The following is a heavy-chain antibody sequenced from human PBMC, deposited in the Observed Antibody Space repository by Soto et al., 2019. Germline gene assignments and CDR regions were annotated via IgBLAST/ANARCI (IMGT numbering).Heavy chain of an antibody. D-gene: IGHD6-13*01. V-gene: IGHV4-30-2*01. J-gene: IGHJ5*02. CDR2: IYHSGST. CDR1: GGSISSGGYS. Sequence: QLQLQESGSGLVKPSQTLALTCAVSGGSISSGGYSWSWIRQPPGMGLEWIGYIYHSGSTYYNPSLKSRVTISVDRSKNQFSLKLSSVTAADTAVYYCARDTARYSSSWYRDPLNGWFDPWGQGTLVTVSS. CDR3: ARDTARYSSSWYRDPLNGWFDP.